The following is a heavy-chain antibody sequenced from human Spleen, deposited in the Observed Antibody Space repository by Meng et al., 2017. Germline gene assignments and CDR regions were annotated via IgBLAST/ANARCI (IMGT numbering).Heavy chain of an antibody. Sequence: GGSLRLSCAVSGFTFSSYAMSWVRQAPGKGLEWVSSITSSGGLTHYADSVKGRFTISRDNSKNTLYLQMNTLRAEDTAVYYCARPRHFFDSPFDYWGQGTLVTVSS. J-gene: IGHJ4*02. CDR3: ARPRHFFDSPFDY. CDR1: GFTFSSYA. V-gene: IGHV3-23*01. CDR2: ITSSGGLT. D-gene: IGHD3-22*01.